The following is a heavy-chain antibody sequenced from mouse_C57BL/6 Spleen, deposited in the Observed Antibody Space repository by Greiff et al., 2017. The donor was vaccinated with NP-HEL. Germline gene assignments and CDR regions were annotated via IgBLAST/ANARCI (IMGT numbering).Heavy chain of an antibody. V-gene: IGHV1-61*01. CDR3: ARSLYYAMDY. J-gene: IGHJ4*01. Sequence: QVQLQQPGAELVRPGSSVKLSCKASGYTFTSYWMDWVKQRPGQGLEWIGNIYPSDSETHYNQKFKDKATLTVDKSSSTAYMKLSSLTSEDSAVYYCARSLYYAMDYWGQGTSVTVSS. CDR1: GYTFTSYW. CDR2: IYPSDSET.